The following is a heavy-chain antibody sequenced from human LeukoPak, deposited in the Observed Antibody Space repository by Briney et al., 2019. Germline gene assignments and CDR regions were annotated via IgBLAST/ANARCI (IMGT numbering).Heavy chain of an antibody. CDR3: ARSYSTRVLDY. D-gene: IGHD5-18*01. Sequence: ASVKVSCKASGYIFTSYGLNWVRQAPGQGLKWMGWINTNTGKPTYAQGFTGRFVFSLDASVSTAYLQISSLETEDVAVYYCARSYSTRVLDYWGQGTLVTVSS. J-gene: IGHJ4*02. CDR1: GYIFTSYG. CDR2: INTNTGKP. V-gene: IGHV7-4-1*02.